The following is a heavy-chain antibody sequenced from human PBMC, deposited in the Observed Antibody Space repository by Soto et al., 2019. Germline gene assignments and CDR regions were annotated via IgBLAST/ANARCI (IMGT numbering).Heavy chain of an antibody. V-gene: IGHV3-53*01. Sequence: EAQLVESGGGLIQPGGSLRLSCAASGFSVNSDYMTWVRQAPGKGLELVSVIYLDGSTFYSDSVKGRFTISKDSSKNTVFLQMNNLRTDDTAVYFCAREPFWSSHLPLDAFDVWGQGTMVTVSS. CDR2: IYLDGST. D-gene: IGHD3-3*01. CDR3: AREPFWSSHLPLDAFDV. CDR1: GFSVNSDY. J-gene: IGHJ3*01.